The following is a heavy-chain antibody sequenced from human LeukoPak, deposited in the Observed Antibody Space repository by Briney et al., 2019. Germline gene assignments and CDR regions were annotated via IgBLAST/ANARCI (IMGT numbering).Heavy chain of an antibody. J-gene: IGHJ3*02. CDR1: GFTFSSYS. V-gene: IGHV3-23*01. CDR3: AKDVMITFGGVVDAFDI. Sequence: GGSLRLSCAASGFTFSSYSMSWVRQAPGKGLEWVSAISGGGSITYHADSVKGRFTISRDNSKNTLYLQMNSLRAEDTAVYYCAKDVMITFGGVVDAFDIWGQGTMVTVSS. CDR2: ISGGGSIT. D-gene: IGHD3-16*01.